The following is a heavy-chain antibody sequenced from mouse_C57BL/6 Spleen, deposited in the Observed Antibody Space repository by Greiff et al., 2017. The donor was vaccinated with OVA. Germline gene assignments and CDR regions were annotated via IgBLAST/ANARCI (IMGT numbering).Heavy chain of an antibody. CDR1: GYTFTSYW. J-gene: IGHJ2*01. D-gene: IGHD1-1*01. CDR3: ARGDYYGSSHYFDY. CDR2: IYPGDGDT. V-gene: IGHV1-55*01. Sequence: QVQLQQPGAELVKPGASVKMSCKASGYTFTSYWITWVKQRPGQGLEWIGDIYPGDGDTNYNGKFKGKATLTADKSSSTAYMQLSSLTSEDSAVYFCARGDYYGSSHYFDYWGQGTTLTVSS.